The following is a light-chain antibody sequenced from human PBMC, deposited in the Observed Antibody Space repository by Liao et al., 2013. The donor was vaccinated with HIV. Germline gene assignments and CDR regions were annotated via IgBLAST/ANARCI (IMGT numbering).Light chain of an antibody. V-gene: IGLV3-1*01. CDR3: QVWDSTSDSRV. Sequence: SIDLSQPPSVSVSPGQTASIPCSGDGLWSKYVSWYQQKSGQSPVLVIQQDTKRPSGIPERFSGSNSGKMATLTISRVEAGDEADYYCQVWDSTSDSRVFGGGTKLTVL. J-gene: IGLJ3*02. CDR2: QDT. CDR1: GLWSKY.